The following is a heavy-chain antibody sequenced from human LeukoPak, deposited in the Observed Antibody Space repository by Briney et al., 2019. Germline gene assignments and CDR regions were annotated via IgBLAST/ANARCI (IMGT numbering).Heavy chain of an antibody. CDR2: IKQDGSQK. V-gene: IGHV3-7*03. Sequence: GGSLRLSCAASGFTSSSYWMSWVRQAPGKGLEWVANIKQDGSQKYYVDSVKGRFTISRDNAKNSLSLQMNSLRAEDTAVYYCAKDHIVGATTGPYDYWGQGTLVTVSS. J-gene: IGHJ4*02. CDR3: AKDHIVGATTGPYDY. CDR1: GFTSSSYW. D-gene: IGHD1-26*01.